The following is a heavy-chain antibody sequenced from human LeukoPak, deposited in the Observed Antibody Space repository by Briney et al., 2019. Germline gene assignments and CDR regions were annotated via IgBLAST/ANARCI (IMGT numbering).Heavy chain of an antibody. CDR3: VKSGPDFGDLPSECYFDF. J-gene: IGHJ4*02. CDR2: IWYDGSNQ. Sequence: GGPLRLSCAASGFSFSSYAMHWVRQAPGKGLEWVAVIWYDGSNQYYADSVRGRFTISRDNSKNTLHLQMNSLRAEDTAAYYCVKSGPDFGDLPSECYFDFWGQGTLVTVSS. CDR1: GFSFSSYA. D-gene: IGHD4-17*01. V-gene: IGHV3-33*06.